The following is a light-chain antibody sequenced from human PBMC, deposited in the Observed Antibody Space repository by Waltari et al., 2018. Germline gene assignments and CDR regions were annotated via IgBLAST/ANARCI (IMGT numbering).Light chain of an antibody. V-gene: IGKV3-20*01. J-gene: IGKJ1*01. Sequence: EVVLTQSPGTLSLSPGERATLSCRASQSVSSSFLAWYQKKPGQAPRLLIDGASTRATGITDRFSGSGSGTDFTLTISRLEPEDVAVYYCQQYGWSTRTFGQGTKVEIK. CDR1: QSVSSSF. CDR3: QQYGWSTRT. CDR2: GAS.